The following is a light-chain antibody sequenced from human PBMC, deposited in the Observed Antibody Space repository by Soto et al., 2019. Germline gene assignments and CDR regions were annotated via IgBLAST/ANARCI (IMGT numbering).Light chain of an antibody. J-gene: IGLJ2*01. CDR2: GNS. CDR1: SSNIGAGYD. CDR3: QSYDSSLSARDVV. Sequence: QSVLTQPTSVSGAPGQRVTISCTGSSSNIGAGYDVHWYQQLPGTAPKLLIYGNSNRPSGVPDRFSGSKSGTSASLAITGLQAEDEADYYCQSYDSSLSARDVVFGGGTKLTVL. V-gene: IGLV1-40*01.